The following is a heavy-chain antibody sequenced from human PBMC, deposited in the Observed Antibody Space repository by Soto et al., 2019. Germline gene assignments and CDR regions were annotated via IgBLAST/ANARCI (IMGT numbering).Heavy chain of an antibody. CDR1: GFTFSTYG. J-gene: IGHJ6*03. D-gene: IGHD3-10*01. V-gene: IGHV3-23*01. Sequence: GGSLRLSCVTSGFTFSTYGMTWVRQAPGKGLEWVSYGGSGGSRYYAESVKGRFTISRDNSKNTLSLEMNSLRAEDTATYYCVKFRGRAYPYYYMYVWGKGTTVTVSS. CDR3: VKFRGRAYPYYYMYV. CDR2: GGSGGSR.